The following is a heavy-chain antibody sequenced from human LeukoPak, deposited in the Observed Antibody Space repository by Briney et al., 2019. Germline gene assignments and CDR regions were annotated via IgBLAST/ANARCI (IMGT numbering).Heavy chain of an antibody. CDR2: IYTSGST. CDR1: GGSISSYY. D-gene: IGHD3-22*01. CDR3: ASDPLTYYYDSSDAFDI. V-gene: IGHV4-4*07. Sequence: SETLSLTCTVSGGSISSYYWSWIRQPAGKGLEWIGRIYTSGSTNYNPSLKSRVTMSVDTSKNQFSLKLSSVTAADTAVYYCASDPLTYYYDSSDAFDIWGQGTMVTVSS. J-gene: IGHJ3*02.